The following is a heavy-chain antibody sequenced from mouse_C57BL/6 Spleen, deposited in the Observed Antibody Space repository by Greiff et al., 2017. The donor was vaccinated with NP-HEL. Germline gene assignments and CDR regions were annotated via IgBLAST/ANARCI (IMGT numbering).Heavy chain of an antibody. V-gene: IGHV1-64*01. CDR2: IYPKRGST. D-gene: IGHD3-3*01. J-gene: IGHJ4*01. CDR1: GYTFTSYC. CDR3: ARRGPSYAMDY. Sequence: VQLQQPGAELVKPGASVKLSCKASGYTFTSYCISWVKQRPGPGLEWIGMIYPKRGSTNYNEKFQSKATLTVDKSSSTAYMQLSSLTSEDSAVYYCARRGPSYAMDYWGQGTSVTVSS.